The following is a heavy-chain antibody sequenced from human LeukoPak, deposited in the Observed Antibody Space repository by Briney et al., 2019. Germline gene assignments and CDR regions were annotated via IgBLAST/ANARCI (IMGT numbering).Heavy chain of an antibody. J-gene: IGHJ5*02. CDR1: GFSLSTSGVG. CDR2: IYWDDDK. Sequence: SGPTLVKPTQTLTLTCTFSGFSLSTSGVGVGWIRQPPGKALEWLALIYWDDDKRYSPSLKSRLTITKDTSKNQVVLTMTNMDPVDTATYYCAHSPPLGRHSDVPWFDPWGQGTLVTVSS. CDR3: AHSPPLGRHSDVPWFDP. D-gene: IGHD6-13*01. V-gene: IGHV2-5*02.